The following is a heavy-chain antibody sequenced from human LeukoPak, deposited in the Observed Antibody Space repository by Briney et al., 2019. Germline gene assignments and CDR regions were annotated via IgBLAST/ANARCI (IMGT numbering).Heavy chain of an antibody. V-gene: IGHV1-18*01. CDR1: GYTFTSYG. Sequence: ASVKVSCKASGYTFTSYGISWVRQAPGQGLEWMGWISAYNGNINYAQKLQGRVTMTTDTSTSTAYMELRSLRSDDTAVYYCARGSFSYYYDSSGYYLSLFDYWGQGTLVTVSS. CDR3: ARGSFSYYYDSSGYYLSLFDY. D-gene: IGHD3-22*01. CDR2: ISAYNGNI. J-gene: IGHJ4*02.